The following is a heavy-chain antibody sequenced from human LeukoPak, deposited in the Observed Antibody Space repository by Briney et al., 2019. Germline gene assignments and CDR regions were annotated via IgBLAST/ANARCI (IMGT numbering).Heavy chain of an antibody. CDR3: ARTDYSLP. J-gene: IGHJ5*02. CDR1: GGSFSGYW. CDR2: ISQSGKT. Sequence: KTSETLSLTCAVSGGSFSGYWWCWLRQSPGTGLEWVGEISQSGKTNYNPSFESRVTISLDTSKNQFSLHLSSVTAADTAVYYCARTDYSLPWGQGTPVTVSS. D-gene: IGHD4-11*01. V-gene: IGHV4-34*01.